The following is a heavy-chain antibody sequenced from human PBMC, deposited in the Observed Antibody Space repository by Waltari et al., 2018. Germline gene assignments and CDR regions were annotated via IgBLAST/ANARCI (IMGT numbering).Heavy chain of an antibody. D-gene: IGHD6-13*01. V-gene: IGHV3-48*03. CDR3: ARVVYSSSWYWFDP. J-gene: IGHJ5*02. Sequence: EVQLVESGGGLVQPGGSLRLSCAASGFTFSSYEMNWVRQAPGKVLEWVSYISSSGSTIYYADSVKGRFTISRDNAKNSLYLQMNSLRAEDTAVYYCARVVYSSSWYWFDPWGQGTLVTVSS. CDR2: ISSSGSTI. CDR1: GFTFSSYE.